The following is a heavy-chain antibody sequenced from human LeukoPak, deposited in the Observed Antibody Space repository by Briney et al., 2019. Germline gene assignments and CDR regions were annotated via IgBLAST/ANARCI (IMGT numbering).Heavy chain of an antibody. CDR1: GGSISSSSDY. Sequence: SETLSLTCTVSGGSISSSSDYWGWIRQPPGKGLEWIGSIYYSGSTYYNPSLKSRVTISVDTSKNQFSLKLSSVTAADTAVYYCARDRPNWYDAFDIWGQGTMVTVSS. CDR3: ARDRPNWYDAFDI. V-gene: IGHV4-39*07. J-gene: IGHJ3*02. CDR2: IYYSGST. D-gene: IGHD6-13*01.